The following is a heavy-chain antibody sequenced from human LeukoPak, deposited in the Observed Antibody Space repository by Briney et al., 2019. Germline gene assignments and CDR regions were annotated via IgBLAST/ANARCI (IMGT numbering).Heavy chain of an antibody. J-gene: IGHJ3*02. D-gene: IGHD6-19*01. Sequence: SQTLSLTSALSGDSVSSNSAAWNWIRQSPSRGLEWLGSTYYRSKWYNDYAVSVKSRITINPDTSKNQFSLQLNSVTPEDTAVYYCARDRIAVAGTRWDAFDIWGQGTMVTVSS. CDR2: TYYRSKWYN. CDR1: GDSVSSNSAA. V-gene: IGHV6-1*01. CDR3: ARDRIAVAGTRWDAFDI.